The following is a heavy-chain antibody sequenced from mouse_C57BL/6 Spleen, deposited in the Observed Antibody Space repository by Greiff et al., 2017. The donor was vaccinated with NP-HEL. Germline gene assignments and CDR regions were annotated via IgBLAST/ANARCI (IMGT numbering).Heavy chain of an antibody. J-gene: IGHJ1*01. D-gene: IGHD2-3*01. Sequence: EVKLQQSGPELVKPGASVKISCKASGYTFTDYYMNWVKQSHGKSLEWIGDINPNNGGTSYNQKFKGKATLTVDKSSSTAYMELRSLTSEDSAVYYCARSRWLLPPSPHWYFDVWGAGTTVTVSS. V-gene: IGHV1-26*01. CDR2: INPNNGGT. CDR3: ARSRWLLPPSPHWYFDV. CDR1: GYTFTDYY.